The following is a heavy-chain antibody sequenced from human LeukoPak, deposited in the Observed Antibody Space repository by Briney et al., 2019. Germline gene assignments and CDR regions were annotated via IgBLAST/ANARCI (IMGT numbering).Heavy chain of an antibody. Sequence: PSETLSLTCTVSGGSISSSSYYWGWIRQPPGKGLEWIGSIYYSGSTYYNPSLKSRVTISVDTSKNQFSLKLSSVTAADTAVYYCARWRTGVKYFQHWGQGTLVTVSS. CDR1: GGSISSSSYY. D-gene: IGHD3/OR15-3a*01. CDR3: ARWRTGVKYFQH. V-gene: IGHV4-39*01. J-gene: IGHJ1*01. CDR2: IYYSGST.